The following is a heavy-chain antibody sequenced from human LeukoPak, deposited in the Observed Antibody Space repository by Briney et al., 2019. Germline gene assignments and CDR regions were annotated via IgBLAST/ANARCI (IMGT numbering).Heavy chain of an antibody. Sequence: SETLSLTCTVSGGSISSSSYYWGWIRQPPGKGLEWIGSIYYSGSTYYNPSLKSRVTISVDTSKNQFSLNLKSVTAADTAVYFCTREPAAGDDSDYWGQGTLVTVSS. V-gene: IGHV4-39*07. J-gene: IGHJ4*02. D-gene: IGHD3-16*01. CDR1: GGSISSSSYY. CDR3: TREPAAGDDSDY. CDR2: IYYSGST.